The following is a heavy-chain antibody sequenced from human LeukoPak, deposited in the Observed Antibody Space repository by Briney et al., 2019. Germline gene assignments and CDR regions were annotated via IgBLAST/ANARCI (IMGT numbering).Heavy chain of an antibody. CDR3: AKAASTMIVVVIPRWFDP. J-gene: IGHJ5*02. V-gene: IGHV3-23*01. CDR2: ISGSGGST. Sequence: PGGSLRLSCAASGFTFSSYGMSWVRQAPGKGLEWVSAISGSGGSTYYADSVKGRFTISRDNSKNTLYLQMNSLRAEDTAVYYCAKAASTMIVVVIPRWFDPWGQGTLVTVSS. CDR1: GFTFSSYG. D-gene: IGHD3-22*01.